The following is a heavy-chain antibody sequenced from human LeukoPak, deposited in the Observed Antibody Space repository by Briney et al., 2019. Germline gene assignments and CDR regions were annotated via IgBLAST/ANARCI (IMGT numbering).Heavy chain of an antibody. CDR2: VSRNGDST. J-gene: IGHJ3*02. Sequence: GGSLRLSCAASGFTFSSFAMTWVRQAPGKGLEWVSAVSRNGDSTYYADSVKGRFTISRDNSKNTLYLQMNSLRAEDTAVYYCAKLEFQAFDIWGQGTTVTVSS. V-gene: IGHV3-23*01. CDR3: AKLEFQAFDI. CDR1: GFTFSSFA. D-gene: IGHD2-21*01.